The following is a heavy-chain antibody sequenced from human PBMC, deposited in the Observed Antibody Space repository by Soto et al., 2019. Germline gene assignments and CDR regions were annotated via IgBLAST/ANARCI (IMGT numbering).Heavy chain of an antibody. CDR3: ATVPADTAMVTLFHS. J-gene: IGHJ4*02. CDR2: FXREXXEX. D-gene: IGHD5-18*01. V-gene: IGHV1-24*01. Sequence: ASVKVSCKVSGFSLTEFSMHWVRQAPGKGLEWMAGFXREXXEXXXXXKXXGRVTLTEDTTTDTAYLELSSLRPEDTAVYYCATVPADTAMVTLFHSWGQGTLVTVSS. CDR1: GFSLTEFS.